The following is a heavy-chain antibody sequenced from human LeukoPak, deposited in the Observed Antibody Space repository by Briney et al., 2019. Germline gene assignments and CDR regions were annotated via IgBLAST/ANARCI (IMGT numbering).Heavy chain of an antibody. CDR2: VSYDGTNE. CDR1: GVTFNNFA. J-gene: IGHJ4*02. D-gene: IGHD4-17*01. V-gene: IGHV3-30-3*01. CDR3: ARAGRADGDYHYFDY. Sequence: GGSLRLSCAASGVTFNNFAFHWVRQAPGKGLEWVAAVSYDGTNEYYAESVRGRLTISRDNSKNTLYLQMNSLRDVDTAIYFCARAGRADGDYHYFDYWGQGTLVTVSS.